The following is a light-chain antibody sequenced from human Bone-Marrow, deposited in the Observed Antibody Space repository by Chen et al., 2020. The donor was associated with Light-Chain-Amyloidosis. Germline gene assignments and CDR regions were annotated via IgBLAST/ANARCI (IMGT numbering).Light chain of an antibody. V-gene: IGLV3-25*03. CDR2: RDT. Sequence: SVELAQPPWISGSPGQTPRTSGSGDDLPTKHAYWYQQKPGQAPVLVIHRDTERPSGISERFSGSSSGTTATLTISGVQAEDEADYHCQSADSSGTYEVIFGGGTKLTVL. CDR3: QSADSSGTYEVI. CDR1: DLPTKH. J-gene: IGLJ2*01.